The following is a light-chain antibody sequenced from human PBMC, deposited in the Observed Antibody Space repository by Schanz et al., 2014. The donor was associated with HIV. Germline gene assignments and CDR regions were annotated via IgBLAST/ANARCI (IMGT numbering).Light chain of an antibody. V-gene: IGLV1-44*01. CDR2: GNN. CDR3: AAWDVNLNGPV. J-gene: IGLJ2*01. CDR1: SSNIGSNT. Sequence: QSVLTQPPSVSGAPGQRVTISCSGSSSNIGSNTVNWYQQLPGTAPKLLIYGNNNRPSGVPDRFSGSKSGTSASLAISGLQSEDEADYYCAAWDVNLNGPVFGGGTKLTVL.